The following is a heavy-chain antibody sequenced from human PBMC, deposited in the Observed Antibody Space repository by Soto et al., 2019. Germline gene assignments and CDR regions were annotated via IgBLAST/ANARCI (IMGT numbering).Heavy chain of an antibody. CDR1: GGSISSYY. D-gene: IGHD6-13*01. Sequence: PSETLSLTCTVSGGSISSYYWSWIRQPPGKGLEWIGYIYYSGSTNYNPSLKSRVTISVDTSKNQFSLKLSSVTAADTAVYYCARYESFRSSWYPSNLPVRGQGTTVTVSS. CDR2: IYYSGST. CDR3: ARYESFRSSWYPSNLPV. J-gene: IGHJ6*02. V-gene: IGHV4-59*01.